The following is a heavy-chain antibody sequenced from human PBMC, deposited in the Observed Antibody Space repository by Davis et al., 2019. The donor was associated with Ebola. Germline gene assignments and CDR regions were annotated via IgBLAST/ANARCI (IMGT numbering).Heavy chain of an antibody. V-gene: IGHV1-3*01. Sequence: AASVKVSCKASGYTFTSYAMHWVRQAPGQRLEWMGWINAGNGNTKYSQKFQGRVTITRDTSASTAYMELSSLRSEDTAVYYCARGRGYSYGDDYWGQGTLVTVSS. D-gene: IGHD5-18*01. J-gene: IGHJ4*02. CDR1: GYTFTSYA. CDR2: INAGNGNT. CDR3: ARGRGYSYGDDY.